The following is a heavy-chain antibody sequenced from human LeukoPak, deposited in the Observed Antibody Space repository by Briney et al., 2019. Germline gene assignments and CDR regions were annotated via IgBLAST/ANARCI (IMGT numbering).Heavy chain of an antibody. CDR3: ARGRLQLWSFPLPYNHYAIDV. Sequence: SETLSLTRAVYGGSFSGYYWSWIRQPPGKGLEWIGEINHSGSTNYNPSLKSRVTISVDTSKNQFSLKLSSVTAADTAVYYCARGRLQLWSFPLPYNHYAIDVWGQGTTVTVSS. CDR2: INHSGST. J-gene: IGHJ6*02. CDR1: GGSFSGYY. D-gene: IGHD5-18*01. V-gene: IGHV4-34*01.